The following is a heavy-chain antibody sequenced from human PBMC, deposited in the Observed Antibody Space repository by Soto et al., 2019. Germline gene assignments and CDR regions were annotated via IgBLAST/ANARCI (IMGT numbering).Heavy chain of an antibody. Sequence: PSETLSLTCTVSGGSISSGGYYWSWIRQHPGKGLEWIGYIYYSGSTYYNPSLKSRVTISVDTSKNQFSLKLSSVTAADTAVYYCARDSGGGPDNYFDYWGQGSLVTVSS. D-gene: IGHD3-10*01. J-gene: IGHJ4*02. CDR2: IYYSGST. CDR3: ARDSGGGPDNYFDY. CDR1: GGSISSGGYY. V-gene: IGHV4-31*03.